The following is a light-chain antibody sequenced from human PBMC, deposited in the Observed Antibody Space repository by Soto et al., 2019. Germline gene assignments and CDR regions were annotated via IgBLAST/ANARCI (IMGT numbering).Light chain of an antibody. J-gene: IGLJ2*01. CDR1: SSDGGDYDY. CDR3: SSYTSSNSVV. CDR2: EVT. V-gene: IGLV2-14*01. Sequence: QSVLTQPASVSGSPGQSITISCTGTSSDGGDYDYVSWYQKHPDRAPKLIIYEVTNRPSGVSNRFSGSKSGNTASLSISGLQAEDEADYYCSSYTSSNSVVFGGGTKVTVL.